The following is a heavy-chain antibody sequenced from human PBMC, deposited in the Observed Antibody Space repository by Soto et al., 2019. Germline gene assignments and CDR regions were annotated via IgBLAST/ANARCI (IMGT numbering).Heavy chain of an antibody. Sequence: ASVKVSCKASGYTFTSYGISWVRQAPGQGLEWMGWISAYNGNTNYAQKLQGRVTMTTDTSTSTAYMELRSLRSDDTAVYYCAREEIYCTNGVCQDYYGMDVWGQGTTVTVSS. CDR2: ISAYNGNT. V-gene: IGHV1-18*01. D-gene: IGHD2-8*01. CDR1: GYTFTSYG. J-gene: IGHJ6*02. CDR3: AREEIYCTNGVCQDYYGMDV.